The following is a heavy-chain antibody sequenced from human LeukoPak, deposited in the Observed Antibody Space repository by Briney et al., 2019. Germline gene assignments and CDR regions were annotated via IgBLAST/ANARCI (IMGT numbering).Heavy chain of an antibody. J-gene: IGHJ6*02. D-gene: IGHD3-10*01. CDR3: AREPYYYGSGTYYYYYGMDV. CDR1: GYTFTSYA. Sequence: ASVKVSYKASGYTFTSYAMHWVRQAPGQRLEWMGWINAGNGNTKYSQKFQGRVTITRDTSASTAYMELSSLRSEDTAVYYCAREPYYYGSGTYYYYYGMDVWGQGTTVTVSS. CDR2: INAGNGNT. V-gene: IGHV1-3*01.